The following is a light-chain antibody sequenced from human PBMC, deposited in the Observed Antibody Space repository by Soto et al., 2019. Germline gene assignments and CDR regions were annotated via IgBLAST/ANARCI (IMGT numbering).Light chain of an antibody. J-gene: IGKJ1*01. V-gene: IGKV4-1*01. CDR3: QQYYITPRT. Sequence: DIVMAQSPDSLAVSLGERATINCKSSQSLLYSSDKKNYLAWYQHKPGQPPKLLIYWASTREFGVPDRFSGSGSGTDFTLTISSLQAEDVAVYYCQQYYITPRTFGQGTKVEIK. CDR2: WAS. CDR1: QSLLYSSDKKNY.